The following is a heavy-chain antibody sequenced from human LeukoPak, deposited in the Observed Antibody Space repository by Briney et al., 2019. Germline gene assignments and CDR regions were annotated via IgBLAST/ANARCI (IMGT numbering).Heavy chain of an antibody. D-gene: IGHD4-17*01. V-gene: IGHV5-51*01. CDR1: GYSFTNYW. CDR2: IYPGDSDT. CDR3: ARQGPTVTHEGALEI. Sequence: KPGESLKISCTGSGYSFTNYWIGWVRQMPGKGPEWMVIIYPGDSDTRYSPSFQGLVIISADKSTSTAYLQWSSLKASDTAMYYCARQGPTVTHEGALEIGGQGTMVTVS. J-gene: IGHJ3*02.